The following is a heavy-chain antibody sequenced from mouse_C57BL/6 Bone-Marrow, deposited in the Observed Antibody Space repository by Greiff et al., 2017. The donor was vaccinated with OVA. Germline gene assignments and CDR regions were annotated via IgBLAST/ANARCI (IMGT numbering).Heavy chain of an antibody. CDR1: GFNIKDDY. CDR3: TFYYGNYKKDYFDY. D-gene: IGHD2-1*01. Sequence: EVQLQQSGAELVRPGASVKLSCTASGFNIKDDYMHWVKQRPEQGLEWIGWIDPENGDTEYASKFQGKATITADTSSNTAYLQLSSLTSEDTAVYYCTFYYGNYKKDYFDYWGQGTTLTVSS. CDR2: IDPENGDT. J-gene: IGHJ2*01. V-gene: IGHV14-4*01.